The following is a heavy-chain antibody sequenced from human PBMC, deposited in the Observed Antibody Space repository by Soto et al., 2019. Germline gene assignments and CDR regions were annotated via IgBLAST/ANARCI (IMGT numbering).Heavy chain of an antibody. Sequence: QLLLQESGPGLVKPSETLSLTCTVSGGSILDSTYYWAWIRQSPGKGLEWIGTIFYSGGTFYTPSLKSRVTMSVDTSNNQSSLKLSSVTAADTAVYYCARQASGYYYGWFDPWGQGTLVTVSS. J-gene: IGHJ5*02. CDR3: ARQASGYYYGWFDP. D-gene: IGHD3-22*01. CDR1: GGSILDSTYY. V-gene: IGHV4-39*01. CDR2: IFYSGGT.